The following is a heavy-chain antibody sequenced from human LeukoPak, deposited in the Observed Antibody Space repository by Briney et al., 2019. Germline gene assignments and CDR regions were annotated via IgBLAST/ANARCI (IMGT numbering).Heavy chain of an antibody. V-gene: IGHV3-33*01. D-gene: IGHD1-26*01. CDR3: APRGSGTPCLDY. Sequence: PGGSLRLSCATSGFTFSTYGMHWVSQAPGKGLEWVAIIWSDGSEKYYADSVRGRFTISRDNSRNTLYLQMDSLRAEDTAVYYCAPRGSGTPCLDYWRQGTLVTVSS. CDR2: IWSDGSEK. J-gene: IGHJ4*02. CDR1: GFTFSTYG.